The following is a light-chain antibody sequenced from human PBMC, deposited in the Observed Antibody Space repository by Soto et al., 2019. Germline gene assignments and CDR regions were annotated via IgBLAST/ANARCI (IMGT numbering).Light chain of an antibody. CDR2: KDR. CDR3: QSADSSGTYGV. CDR1: ALPKQY. J-gene: IGLJ2*01. Sequence: SYELTQPPSVSVSPGQTARITCSGDALPKQYAYWYQQKPGQAPVLVIYKDRERPSGIPERFSGSSSGITVTLTISGVQSEDDADYYCQSADSSGTYGVFGGGTQLTVL. V-gene: IGLV3-25*03.